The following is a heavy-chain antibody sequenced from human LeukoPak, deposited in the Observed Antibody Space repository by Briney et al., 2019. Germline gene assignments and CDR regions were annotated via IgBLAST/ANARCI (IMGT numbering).Heavy chain of an antibody. CDR2: IYYSGRT. CDR1: GASISSHF. CDR3: ARDPERGDGYGFDL. J-gene: IGHJ3*01. Sequence: PSETLSLTCTVSGASISSHFWNWIRQSPGKGLEWIEYIYYSGRTNYNPSLKSRVTISVDTSKTQFSLKVFSVTAADTAVYYCARDPERGDGYGFDLWGQGKVVTVSS. D-gene: IGHD3-10*01. V-gene: IGHV4-59*11.